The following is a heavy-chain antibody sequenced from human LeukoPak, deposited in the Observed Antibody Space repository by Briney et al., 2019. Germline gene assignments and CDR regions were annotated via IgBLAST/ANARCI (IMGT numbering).Heavy chain of an antibody. CDR3: ARGSGVQVWSSLGY. D-gene: IGHD5-18*01. J-gene: IGHJ4*02. Sequence: GGSLRLSCAASGXTFSSYSMNWVRQAPGKGLAWVSSTSSSGSYIYYADSVKGRFTFSRDNAKNSLYLQMNSLRAEDTAAYYCARGSGVQVWSSLGYWGQGTLVTVSS. V-gene: IGHV3-21*01. CDR2: TSSSGSYI. CDR1: GXTFSSYS.